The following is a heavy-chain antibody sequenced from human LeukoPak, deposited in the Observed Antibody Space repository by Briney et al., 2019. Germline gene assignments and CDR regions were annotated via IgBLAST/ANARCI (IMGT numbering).Heavy chain of an antibody. J-gene: IGHJ6*03. CDR1: GGSISSYY. V-gene: IGHV4-4*07. CDR2: IYTSGST. CDR3: ARDPRLRYFDWLLYYYYYMDV. Sequence: SETLSLTCTVSGGSISSYYWSWIRQPAGKGLEWIGRIYTSGSTNYNPSLKSRVTMSVDTSKNQFSLKLSSVTAADTAVYYCARDPRLRYFDWLLYYYYYMDVWGKGTTVTVSS. D-gene: IGHD3-9*01.